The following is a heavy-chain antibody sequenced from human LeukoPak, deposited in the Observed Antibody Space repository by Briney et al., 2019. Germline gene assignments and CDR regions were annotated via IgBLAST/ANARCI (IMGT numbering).Heavy chain of an antibody. Sequence: GGSLRLSCAASGFTFNNFWMNWVRQAPGKGLEWVANIKQDGSETYYVDSVKGRFTISRDNAKNSLYLQMNSLRAEDTAVYYCARYRWGAFDIWGQGTMVTVSS. CDR2: IKQDGSET. CDR1: GFTFNNFW. J-gene: IGHJ3*02. D-gene: IGHD4-23*01. V-gene: IGHV3-7*01. CDR3: ARYRWGAFDI.